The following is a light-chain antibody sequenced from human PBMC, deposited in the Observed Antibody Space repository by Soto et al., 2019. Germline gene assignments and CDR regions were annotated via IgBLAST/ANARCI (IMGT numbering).Light chain of an antibody. V-gene: IGKV3D-15*01. CDR1: QSVNSK. Sequence: EIVMTQSPATLSVSPGGRATLSCGSSQSVNSKLGWYQQKPGQPPRLLIYGASARAPDIPARFSGSGSGTEFTLAISSLQSEDFAVYFCQQYNNWPPTFGQGTKVDIK. CDR3: QQYNNWPPT. J-gene: IGKJ1*01. CDR2: GAS.